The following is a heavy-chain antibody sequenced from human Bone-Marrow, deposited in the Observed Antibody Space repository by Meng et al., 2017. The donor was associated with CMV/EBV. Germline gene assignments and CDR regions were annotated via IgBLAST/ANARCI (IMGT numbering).Heavy chain of an antibody. V-gene: IGHV3-9*01. CDR1: GFSFDDYA. CDR3: AKDLGRRGEGATIDY. D-gene: IGHD1-26*01. J-gene: IGHJ4*02. CDR2: ISWNSGWT. Sequence: LKISCAASGFSFDDYAMVWVRQGPGKGLEWVSGISWNSGWTAYADSVKGRFTISRDNAKKSLYLQMNSLKLEDTALYYCAKDLGRRGEGATIDYWGQGTLVTVSS.